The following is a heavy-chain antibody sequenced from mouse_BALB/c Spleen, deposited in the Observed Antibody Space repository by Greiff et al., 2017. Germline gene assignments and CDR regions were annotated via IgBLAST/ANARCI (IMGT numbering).Heavy chain of an antibody. V-gene: IGHV5-17*02. CDR1: GFTFSSFG. Sequence: DVKLQESGGGLVQPGGSRKLSCAASGFTFSSFGMHWVRQAPEKGLEWVAYISSGSSTIYYADTVKGRFTISRDTPKNTLFLQMTSLRSEDTAMYYCARGLGRGGYYFDYWGQGTTLTVSS. J-gene: IGHJ2*01. CDR3: ARGLGRGGYYFDY. D-gene: IGHD4-1*01. CDR2: ISSGSSTI.